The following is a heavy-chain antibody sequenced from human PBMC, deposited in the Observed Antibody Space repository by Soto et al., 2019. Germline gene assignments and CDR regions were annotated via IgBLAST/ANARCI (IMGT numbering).Heavy chain of an antibody. J-gene: IGHJ3*02. CDR2: MNPNSGNT. Sequence: GASVKVSCKASGYTFTSYDINWVRRATGQGLEWMGWMNPNSGNTGYAQKFQGRVTMTRNTSISTAYMELSSLRSEDTAVYYCARKEYYDYIWGSYRPIAAAFDIWGQGTMVTVSS. CDR1: GYTFTSYD. D-gene: IGHD3-16*02. CDR3: ARKEYYDYIWGSYRPIAAAFDI. V-gene: IGHV1-8*01.